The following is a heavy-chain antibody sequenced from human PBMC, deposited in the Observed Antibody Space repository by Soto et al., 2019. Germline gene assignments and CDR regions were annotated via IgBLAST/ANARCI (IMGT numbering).Heavy chain of an antibody. V-gene: IGHV3-23*01. CDR3: EKADRYSRMSTYGMDV. CDR2: ISGSGGSI. CDR1: GFTFSSYA. Sequence: GGSLRLSCAASGFTFSSYAMSWVRQAPGKGLEWVSSISGSGGSIYYADSVKGRFTISRDNSKNTLYLQMNSLRAEDTAVYYCEKADRYSRMSTYGMDVWGQGTTVTVSS. D-gene: IGHD6-13*01. J-gene: IGHJ6*02.